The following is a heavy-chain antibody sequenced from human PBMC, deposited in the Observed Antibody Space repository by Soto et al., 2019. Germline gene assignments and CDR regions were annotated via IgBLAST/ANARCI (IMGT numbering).Heavy chain of an antibody. J-gene: IGHJ6*02. CDR1: GFSLSTSGVG. V-gene: IGHV2-5*01. Sequence: QITLKESGPTLVKPTQTLTLTCTFSGFSLSTSGVGVGWIRQPPGKALEWLALIYWNDDNRYSPSLKSRLTITKDTSKKQVVLTMNNMDPVDTATYSCAHSRYSYGSYYYYYGMDVWGQGTTVTVS. CDR2: IYWNDDN. D-gene: IGHD5-18*01. CDR3: AHSRYSYGSYYYYYGMDV.